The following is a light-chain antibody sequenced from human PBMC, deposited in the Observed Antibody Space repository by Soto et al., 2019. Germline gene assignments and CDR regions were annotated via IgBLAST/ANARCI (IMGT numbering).Light chain of an antibody. CDR2: GAS. Sequence: EIVLTQSPGTLSLSPGERATLSCRASQSVTSSYLARYQQKRGQAPRLLIYGASSRATGIPDRFSGSGSGTDFTLTTNRLEPEDFAVYYCQQYGSSPLTFGGGTKVEIK. CDR3: QQYGSSPLT. V-gene: IGKV3-20*01. CDR1: QSVTSSY. J-gene: IGKJ4*01.